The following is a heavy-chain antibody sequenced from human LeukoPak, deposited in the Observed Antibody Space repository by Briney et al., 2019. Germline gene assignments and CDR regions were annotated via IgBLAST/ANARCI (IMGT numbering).Heavy chain of an antibody. J-gene: IGHJ2*01. CDR1: GGSISSGGYS. Sequence: SQTLSLTCAVSGGSISSGGYSWSWIRQPPGKGLECIGYIYHSGSTYYNPSLKSRVTISVARSKNQFSLKLSSVTAADPAVYYCARVVYYYGSGSYHGHWYFDLWGRGTLVTVSS. CDR2: IYHSGST. V-gene: IGHV4-30-2*01. CDR3: ARVVYYYGSGSYHGHWYFDL. D-gene: IGHD3-10*01.